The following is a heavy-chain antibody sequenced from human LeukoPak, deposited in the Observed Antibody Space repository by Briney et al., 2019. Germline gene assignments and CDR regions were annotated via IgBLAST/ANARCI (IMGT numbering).Heavy chain of an antibody. CDR2: IYTTGST. Sequence: SETLSLTCIVSGGSISIYYWSWIRQPAGKGLEWIGRIYTTGSTNYNPPLKSRVTMSVDTSKNQFSLKLSSVTAADTAVYYCARGDGSGTYYAFDYWGQGTLVTVYS. CDR3: ARGDGSGTYYAFDY. CDR1: GGSISIYY. V-gene: IGHV4-4*07. J-gene: IGHJ4*02. D-gene: IGHD3-10*01.